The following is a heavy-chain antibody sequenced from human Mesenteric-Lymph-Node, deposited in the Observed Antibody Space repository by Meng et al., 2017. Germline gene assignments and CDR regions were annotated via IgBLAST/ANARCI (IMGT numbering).Heavy chain of an antibody. CDR1: VGSISSNSY. CDR3: ARRRGGSGRDC. Sequence: QVHRERRGQDLVEPSGTLALTCPVSVGSISSNSYWSWVPQPPGKGLEWLGQISNSGNAYYNPSLKSRLTMSVDWSKRQLSLWLTSVTAADTAVYYCARRRGGSGRDCWGQGTLVTVSS. D-gene: IGHD3-10*01. CDR2: ISNSGNA. J-gene: IGHJ4*02. V-gene: IGHV4-4*02.